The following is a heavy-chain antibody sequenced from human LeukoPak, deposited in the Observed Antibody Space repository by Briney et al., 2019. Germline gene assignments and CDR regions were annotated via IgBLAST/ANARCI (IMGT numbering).Heavy chain of an antibody. Sequence: GGSLRLSCAASGFTFSSCAMSWVRQAPGKGLEWVSSISGSGGSTYYADSVKGLFTISRDNAKNSLYLQMNSLRAEDTAVYYCATAGYYLPDYWGQGTLVTVSS. CDR1: GFTFSSCA. CDR3: ATAGYYLPDY. J-gene: IGHJ4*02. D-gene: IGHD3-22*01. V-gene: IGHV3-23*01. CDR2: ISGSGGST.